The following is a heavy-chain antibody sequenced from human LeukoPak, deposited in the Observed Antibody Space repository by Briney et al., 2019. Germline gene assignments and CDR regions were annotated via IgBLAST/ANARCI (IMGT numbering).Heavy chain of an antibody. Sequence: PGGSLRLSCAASGFTFSSYSMSWVRQAPGKGLEWVSYISSSSSTIYYADSVKGRFTISRDNAKNSLYLQMNSLRDEDTAVYYCARGRYYDSSGQEEDYWGQGTLVTVSS. D-gene: IGHD3-22*01. V-gene: IGHV3-48*02. CDR2: ISSSSSTI. CDR1: GFTFSSYS. CDR3: ARGRYYDSSGQEEDY. J-gene: IGHJ4*02.